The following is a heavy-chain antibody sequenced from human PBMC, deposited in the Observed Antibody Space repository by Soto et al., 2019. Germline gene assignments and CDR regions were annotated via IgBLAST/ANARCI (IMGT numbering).Heavy chain of an antibody. D-gene: IGHD3-22*01. CDR2: ISHDGTKK. V-gene: IGHV3-30*18. Sequence: QVQLVESGGGVVQPGRSLRLSCAASGFTFSSYGMHWVRQAPGKGLEWMAVISHDGTKKYYVDSVKGRFTISRDNSKNPLYLHMNRLRAADTALYSCAKVYDTSGYDQLDYWGQGTLVTVSS. J-gene: IGHJ4*02. CDR1: GFTFSSYG. CDR3: AKVYDTSGYDQLDY.